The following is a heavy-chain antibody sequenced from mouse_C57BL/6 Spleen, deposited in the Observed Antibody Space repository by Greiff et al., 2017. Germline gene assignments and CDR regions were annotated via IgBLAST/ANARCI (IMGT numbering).Heavy chain of an antibody. CDR3: ARGFYYYGSSPNGSYAMDY. J-gene: IGHJ4*01. V-gene: IGHV1-63*01. CDR1: GYTFTNYW. CDR2: IYPGGGYT. Sequence: QVQLQESGAELVRPGTSVKMSCKASGYTFTNYWIGWAKQRPGHGLEWIGDIYPGGGYTNYNEKFKGKATLTADKSSSTAYMQFSSLTSEDSAIYYGARGFYYYGSSPNGSYAMDYWGQGTSVTVSS. D-gene: IGHD1-1*01.